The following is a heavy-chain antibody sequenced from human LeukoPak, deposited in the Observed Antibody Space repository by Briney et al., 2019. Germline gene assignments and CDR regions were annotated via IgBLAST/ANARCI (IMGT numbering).Heavy chain of an antibody. CDR1: GGSISSYY. J-gene: IGHJ4*02. CDR2: IYYSGST. D-gene: IGHD3-22*01. V-gene: IGHV4-59*01. Sequence: PSETLSLTCTVSGGSISSYYWSWIRQPPGKGLEWIGYIYYSGSTNYNPSLKSRVTISVDTSKNQFSLKLSSVTAADTAVYYCARQEYYDSSGLLDYWGQGTLVTVSS. CDR3: ARQEYYDSSGLLDY.